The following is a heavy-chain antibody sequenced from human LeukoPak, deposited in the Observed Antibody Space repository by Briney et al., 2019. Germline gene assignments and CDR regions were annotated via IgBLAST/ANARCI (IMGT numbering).Heavy chain of an antibody. CDR3: AREYSASEH. Sequence: ASVKVSCKASGYTFVGYYLHWVRQAPGQGLEWMAWIDPYTGNTHYAQRFQGRITVTRDTSVSTTYMELSWLTSDDTARYYCAREYSASEHWGQGTLVTVSS. V-gene: IGHV1-2*02. CDR1: GYTFVGYY. D-gene: IGHD5-12*01. J-gene: IGHJ4*02. CDR2: IDPYTGNT.